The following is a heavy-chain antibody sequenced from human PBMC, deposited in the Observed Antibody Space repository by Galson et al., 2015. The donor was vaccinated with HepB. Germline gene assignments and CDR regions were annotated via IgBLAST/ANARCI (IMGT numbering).Heavy chain of an antibody. Sequence: SLRLSCAASGFTFSRYGMHWVRQVPGKGLEWVALTWHDGSNSFYAASVKGRFTIARDNSQNTLYLHMTNLRAEDTALYYCAREAHIAAPASFDYWCQGTMVTVSS. CDR1: GFTFSRYG. D-gene: IGHD6-25*01. V-gene: IGHV3-33*01. J-gene: IGHJ4*02. CDR2: TWHDGSNS. CDR3: AREAHIAAPASFDY.